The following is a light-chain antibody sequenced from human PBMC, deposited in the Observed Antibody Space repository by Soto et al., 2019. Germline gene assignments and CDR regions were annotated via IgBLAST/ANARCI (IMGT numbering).Light chain of an antibody. V-gene: IGLV2-8*01. J-gene: IGLJ2*01. Sequence: QSVLTQPPSASGSPGQSVTISCTGTSSDVGGYNYVSWYQQHPGKAPKLMIYEVSKRPSGVPDRFSGSKSGNTASLTVSGLQADDEAAYYCSSYAGSNNVVFGGGTKLTVL. CDR2: EVS. CDR3: SSYAGSNNVV. CDR1: SSDVGGYNY.